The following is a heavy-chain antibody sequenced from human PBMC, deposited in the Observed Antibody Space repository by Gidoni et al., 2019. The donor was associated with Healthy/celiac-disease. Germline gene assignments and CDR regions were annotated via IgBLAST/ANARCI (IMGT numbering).Heavy chain of an antibody. V-gene: IGHV3-49*03. J-gene: IGHJ4*02. D-gene: IGHD6-19*01. CDR2: IRSKAYGGTT. Sequence: EVQLVESGGGLVQPGRSLRLSCTAPGFTFGYYARSWFRQAPGKGLEWVGFIRSKAYGGTTEYAASVKGRFTISRDDSKSIAYLQMNSLKTEDTAVYYCTRDSESGYSSGWNFDYWGQGTLVTVSS. CDR3: TRDSESGYSSGWNFDY. CDR1: GFTFGYYA.